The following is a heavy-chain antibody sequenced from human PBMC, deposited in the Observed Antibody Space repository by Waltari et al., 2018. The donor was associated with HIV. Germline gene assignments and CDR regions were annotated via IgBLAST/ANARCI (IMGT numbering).Heavy chain of an antibody. D-gene: IGHD6-6*01. V-gene: IGHV3-33*01. CDR1: GFTFKNYG. CDR3: ARDRGGSSSLVLDS. J-gene: IGHJ4*02. Sequence: QVQLVESGGGVVQPGRSLRLSCAASGFTFKNYGMHWVRQAPGKGLEWVAVIWYEGSNKYYADSGKGRFTISRDNSKNRLYLQMNSLRAEDTAVYYCARDRGGSSSLVLDSWGQGTLVTVSS. CDR2: IWYEGSNK.